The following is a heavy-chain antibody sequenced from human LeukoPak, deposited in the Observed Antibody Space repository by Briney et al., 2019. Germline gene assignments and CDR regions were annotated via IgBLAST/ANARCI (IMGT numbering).Heavy chain of an antibody. V-gene: IGHV3-30*02. CDR2: IQFDGGDI. D-gene: IGHD1-1*01. J-gene: IGHJ4*02. CDR3: AEDQQLEPFHY. CDR1: GLTFRNYG. Sequence: PGGSLRLSCVASGLTFRNYGMLLVRQAPGQGLEWVAFIQFDGGDIFYADSVKGRFTISRDNSKNTLFLQMNSLRTDDTAMYYCAEDQQLEPFHYWGRGTLVTVSS.